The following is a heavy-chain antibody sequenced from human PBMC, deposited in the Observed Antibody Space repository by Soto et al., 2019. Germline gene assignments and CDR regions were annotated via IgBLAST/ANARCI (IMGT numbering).Heavy chain of an antibody. CDR1: GGYISSGTSY. V-gene: IGHV4-31*01. Sequence: QVQLQESGPGLVKPSQTLSLTCTVSGGYISSGTSYWYWIRQRQATGLEWIGSIFYSGSFYYTPSLRGLVMILADTSKNHFTLRLSSLTAADTAVYYCERAPETPSIFGVAPPYFFHYWGQGTLVTGSS. D-gene: IGHD3-3*01. J-gene: IGHJ4*02. CDR2: IFYSGSF. CDR3: ERAPETPSIFGVAPPYFFHY.